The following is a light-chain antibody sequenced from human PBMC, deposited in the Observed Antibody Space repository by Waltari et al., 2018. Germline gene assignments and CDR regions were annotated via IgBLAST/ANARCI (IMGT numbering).Light chain of an antibody. CDR1: SPQTGTNF. V-gene: IGLV1-51*01. CDR2: DNY. Sequence: QSVLTQPPSVSAAPGQTVTISCSGSSPQTGTNFVSLYQQLPRTAPKPLIYDNYKRPLGIPDRFSASKSGTSATLGITGLQTGDEADYYCVTWDSNLSIVVFGGGTKLTVL. CDR3: VTWDSNLSIVV. J-gene: IGLJ2*01.